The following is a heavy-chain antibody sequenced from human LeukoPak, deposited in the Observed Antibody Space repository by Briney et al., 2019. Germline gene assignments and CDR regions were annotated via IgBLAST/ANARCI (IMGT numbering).Heavy chain of an antibody. J-gene: IGHJ4*02. CDR3: ARGFRDTAMFLDY. D-gene: IGHD5-18*01. CDR1: GFTFSSYA. Sequence: GGSLRLSCAASGFTFSSYAMNWVRQAPGKGLEWISAISGSSSNVYYAASVRGRFTISRDNAENSLYLQLNTMRAEDTAVYYCARGFRDTAMFLDYWGQGTLVTVSS. CDR2: ISGSSSNV. V-gene: IGHV3-48*04.